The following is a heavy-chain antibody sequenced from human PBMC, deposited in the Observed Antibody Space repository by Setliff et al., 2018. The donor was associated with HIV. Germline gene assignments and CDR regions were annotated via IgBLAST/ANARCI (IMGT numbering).Heavy chain of an antibody. CDR1: GGTISHYY. Sequence: PSETLSLTCTVSGGTISHYYWSWIRQPAGKGLEWIGSIYYSGSTYYNPSLKSRVTISVDTSKNQFSLKLSSVTAADTAVYYCARQGGYSGYGFYYYYYYMDVWGKGTTVTGSS. CDR3: ARQGGYSGYGFYYYYYYMDV. D-gene: IGHD5-12*01. J-gene: IGHJ6*03. V-gene: IGHV4-59*05. CDR2: IYYSGST.